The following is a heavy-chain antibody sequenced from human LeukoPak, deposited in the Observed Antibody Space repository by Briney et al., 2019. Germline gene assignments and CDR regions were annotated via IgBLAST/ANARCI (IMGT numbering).Heavy chain of an antibody. D-gene: IGHD5-18*01. Sequence: PSQTLSLTCTVSGDSISSGDYYWSWIRQPAGKGLEWIGRISSSGSTNYNPSLKSRVTISVDTSKNQFSLKLSSVTAADTAVYYCARANKDTAMGPYYYYYYYMDVWGKGTTVTISS. CDR3: ARANKDTAMGPYYYYYYYMDV. J-gene: IGHJ6*03. CDR1: GDSISSGDYY. CDR2: ISSSGST. V-gene: IGHV4-61*02.